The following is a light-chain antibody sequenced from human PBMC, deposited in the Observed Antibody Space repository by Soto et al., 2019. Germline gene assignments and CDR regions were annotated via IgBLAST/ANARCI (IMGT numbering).Light chain of an antibody. CDR1: QSFFDSDDGTTY. V-gene: IGKV2-40*01. CDR3: LKRKEFPVT. Sequence: DIVMTQTPLSMLVTPGAPTSLSCSSSQSFFDSDDGTTYLDWYLQKPGQSPQLLIYTLSYRASGVPDRFSGSGSGTDFTLKISRVEAEEVGVYYCLKRKEFPVTFGGGTKVDIK. CDR2: TLS. J-gene: IGKJ4*01.